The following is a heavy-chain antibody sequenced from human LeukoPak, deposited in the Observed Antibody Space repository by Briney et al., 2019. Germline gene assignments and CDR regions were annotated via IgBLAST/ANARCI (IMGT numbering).Heavy chain of an antibody. CDR2: IYYSGST. CDR1: GGSISSGGYY. D-gene: IGHD4-4*01. J-gene: IGHJ5*02. Sequence: SQTLSLTCTVSGGSISSGGYYWSWIRQHPGKGLEWIGYIYYSGSTYYNPSLKSRVTISVDTSKNQFSLKLSSVTAADTAVYYCARDYSNYANWFDPWGQGTLVTVSS. V-gene: IGHV4-31*03. CDR3: ARDYSNYANWFDP.